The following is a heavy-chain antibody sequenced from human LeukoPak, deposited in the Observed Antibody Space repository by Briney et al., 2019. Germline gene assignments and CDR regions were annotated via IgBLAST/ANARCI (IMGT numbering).Heavy chain of an antibody. D-gene: IGHD1-26*01. CDR1: GFTFSDAW. CDR3: TRSLTWEPSDY. J-gene: IGHJ4*02. CDR2: IRSKAYGGTT. V-gene: IGHV3-49*04. Sequence: GGSLRLSCTASGFTFSDAWMTWVRQAPGKGLEWVGFIRSKAYGGTTEYAASVKGRFTISRDDSKSIAYLQMNSLKTEDTAVYYCTRSLTWEPSDYWGQGTLVTVSS.